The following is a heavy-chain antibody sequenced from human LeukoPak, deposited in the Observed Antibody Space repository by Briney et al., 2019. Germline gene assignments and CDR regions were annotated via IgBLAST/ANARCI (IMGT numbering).Heavy chain of an antibody. J-gene: IGHJ4*02. CDR2: IGHDGADK. D-gene: IGHD3-22*01. CDR1: VFTFSHYA. Sequence: GGSLRLSCAASVFTFSHYALHWVRQAPGKGLEWVALIGHDGADKYYADSVKGRFLISRDNSKNMLFLQMNSLIIEDTAVYYCARNSDYYDYSPQSVWGQGTLVIVS. V-gene: IGHV3-30*04. CDR3: ARNSDYYDYSPQSV.